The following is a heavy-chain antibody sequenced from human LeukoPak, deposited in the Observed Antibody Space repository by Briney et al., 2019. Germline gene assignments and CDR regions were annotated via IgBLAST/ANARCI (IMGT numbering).Heavy chain of an antibody. CDR1: GFTFSSYA. J-gene: IGHJ4*02. Sequence: GRSLRLSCAASGFTFSSYAMHWVRQAPGKGLEWVAVISYDGSNKYYADSVKGRFTISRDNSKNTLYLQMNSLRAEDTAVYYCARGQLYYDSSGPGGVYYFDHWGQGTLVTVSS. CDR3: ARGQLYYDSSGPGGVYYFDH. V-gene: IGHV3-30-3*01. CDR2: ISYDGSNK. D-gene: IGHD3-22*01.